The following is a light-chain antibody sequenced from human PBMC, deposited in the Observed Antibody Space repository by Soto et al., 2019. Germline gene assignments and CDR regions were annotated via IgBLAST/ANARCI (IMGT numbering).Light chain of an antibody. CDR1: SSDVGGYNY. V-gene: IGLV2-14*01. J-gene: IGLJ1*01. CDR2: EVN. CDR3: SSYTDSSTLV. Sequence: QSALTQPASVSGSPGQSITISCTGTSSDVGGYNYVSWYQQHPGKAPKLMISEVNNRPSGVSNRFSGSKSGNAASLTISGLQAEDEADYYCSSYTDSSTLVFGTGTKLTVL.